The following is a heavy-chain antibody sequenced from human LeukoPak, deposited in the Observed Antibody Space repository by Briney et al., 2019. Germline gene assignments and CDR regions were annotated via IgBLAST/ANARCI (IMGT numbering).Heavy chain of an antibody. D-gene: IGHD6-19*01. J-gene: IGHJ4*02. CDR2: IYSGGST. CDR3: ARDVSAGSQFFDY. V-gene: IGHV3-53*01. CDR1: GFTVSGNY. Sequence: GGSLRLSCAASGFTVSGNYMSWVRQAPGKGLEWVSVIYSGGSTYYADSVKGRFTISRDNSKNTLYLQMNSLRAEDTAVYYCARDVSAGSQFFDYWGQGTLVTVSS.